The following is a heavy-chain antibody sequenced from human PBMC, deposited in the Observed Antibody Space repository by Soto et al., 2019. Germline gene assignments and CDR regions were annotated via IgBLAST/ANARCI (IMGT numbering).Heavy chain of an antibody. Sequence: QVQLQESGPGLVKPSQTLSLTCTVSGGSITSGGYCWTWIRQHPVKGLEWMGHIYYSGSTSYNPSLKSRVTISIDTSKNQFSXKLTXXTXXXXXXXXXXXXXXXXXXXXXXXXXXWGQGTLVTVSS. CDR1: GGSITSGGYC. J-gene: IGHJ4*02. CDR2: IYYSGST. CDR3: XXXXXXXXXXXXXXXXXX. V-gene: IGHV4-31*03.